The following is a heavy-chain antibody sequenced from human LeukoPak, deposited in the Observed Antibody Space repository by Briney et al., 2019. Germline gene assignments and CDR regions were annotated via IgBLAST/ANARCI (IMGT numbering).Heavy chain of an antibody. J-gene: IGHJ6*03. CDR2: ISSSSSTI. Sequence: PGGSLRLSCAASGFTFSSYSMNWVRQAPGKGLEWVSYISSSSSTIYYADSVKGRFTISRDNAKNSLYLQMNSLRAEDTAVYYCAKVGYDFWSGYPYYYYYMDVWGKGTTVTVSS. CDR3: AKVGYDFWSGYPYYYYYMDV. V-gene: IGHV3-48*01. CDR1: GFTFSSYS. D-gene: IGHD3-3*01.